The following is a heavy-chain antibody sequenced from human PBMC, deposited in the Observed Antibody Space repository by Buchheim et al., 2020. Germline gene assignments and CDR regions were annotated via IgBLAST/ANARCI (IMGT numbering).Heavy chain of an antibody. CDR1: GFTFTDYF. J-gene: IGHJ6*02. Sequence: QVQLVESGGGLVRPGGSLRLSCAASGFTFTDYFMTWIRQAPGKGLEWVSYMSSSGSTIYYADSVKGRFIISRDNARSSLYLQMSSLRAEDTAIYYCARDNRDFGDYASSYHYYGLDVWGQGTT. V-gene: IGHV3-11*01. CDR3: ARDNRDFGDYASSYHYYGLDV. CDR2: MSSSGSTI. D-gene: IGHD4-17*01.